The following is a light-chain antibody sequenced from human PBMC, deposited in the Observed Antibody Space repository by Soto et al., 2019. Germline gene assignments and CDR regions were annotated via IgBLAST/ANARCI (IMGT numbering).Light chain of an antibody. CDR2: AAS. CDR1: QGISSY. CDR3: LQDYDYPRT. V-gene: IGKV1-8*01. Sequence: AIRRTQSPSSLSASTGDRVTIPCRASQGISSYLAWYQQKPGKAPKLLIYAASTLQSGVPSRFSGSGSGTDFTLTISSLQPEDFATYYCLQDYDYPRTFGQGTKVDI. J-gene: IGKJ1*01.